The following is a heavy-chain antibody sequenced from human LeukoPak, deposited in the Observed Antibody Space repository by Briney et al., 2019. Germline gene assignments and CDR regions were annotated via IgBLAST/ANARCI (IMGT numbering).Heavy chain of an antibody. V-gene: IGHV3-33*06. J-gene: IGHJ4*02. CDR2: IWYDGSNK. D-gene: IGHD1-26*01. CDR1: GFTFSSYG. Sequence: PGGSLRLSCAASGFTFSSYGMHWVRQAPGKWLEWLAVIWYDGSNKYYADSVKGRFTISRDNSKNTLYLQMNSLRAEDTAVYYCAKESGSYYYFDYWGQGTLVTVSS. CDR3: AKESGSYYYFDY.